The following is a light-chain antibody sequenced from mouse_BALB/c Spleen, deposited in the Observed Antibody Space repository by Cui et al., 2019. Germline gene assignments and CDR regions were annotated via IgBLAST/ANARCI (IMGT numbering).Light chain of an antibody. CDR3: HQWSSYPWT. Sequence: HIVLTQSPPIMSASPGEEITLTCSASSSESYMHWYQQKSGTSPKLLIYSTSNLASGVPSRFSGSGSGTFYSLTISSVEAEDAADYYCHQWSSYPWTFGGGTKLEIK. V-gene: IGKV4-80*01. J-gene: IGKJ1*01. CDR2: STS. CDR1: SSESY.